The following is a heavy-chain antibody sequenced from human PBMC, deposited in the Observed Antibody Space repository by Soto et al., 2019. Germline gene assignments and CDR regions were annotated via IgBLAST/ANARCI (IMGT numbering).Heavy chain of an antibody. CDR1: GYSFTRYG. D-gene: IGHD3-16*01. CDR3: AREGDRPYYYYGMDV. J-gene: IGHJ6*02. V-gene: IGHV1-18*01. CDR2: ISGYNGKT. Sequence: QVQLVQSGNEVKKPGASVNVSCKASGYSFTRYGISWVRQAPGQGLEWMGWISGYNGKTKYAQKLQGRVSMTTDTSTSTAYMELRSLGSDDTAVYYRAREGDRPYYYYGMDVWGQGTTVTVSS.